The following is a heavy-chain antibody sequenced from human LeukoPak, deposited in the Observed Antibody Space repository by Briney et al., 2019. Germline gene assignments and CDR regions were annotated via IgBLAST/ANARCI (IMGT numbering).Heavy chain of an antibody. CDR3: AREVAI. Sequence: GASVKVSCKASGYTLSTYTMHWLRQAPGQRPEWMGCIYAGNGNVKYSQNFQARVTITRDTSANTAYLELSSLRSEVTAVYYCAREVAIWGQGTLVTVSS. D-gene: IGHD2-15*01. J-gene: IGHJ4*02. CDR2: IYAGNGNV. CDR1: GYTLSTYT. V-gene: IGHV1-3*01.